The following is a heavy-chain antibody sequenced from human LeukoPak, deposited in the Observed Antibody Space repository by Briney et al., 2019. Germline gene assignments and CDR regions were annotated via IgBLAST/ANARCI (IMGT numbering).Heavy chain of an antibody. CDR1: GYTFTGYY. CDR3: ATLQDWLLGGATTYFDY. CDR2: INPNSGGT. J-gene: IGHJ4*02. D-gene: IGHD1-26*01. Sequence: ASVKVSCKASGYTFTGYYMHWVRQAPGQGLEWMGWINPNSGGTNYAQKFQGRVTMTRDTSISTAYMELSRLRSDDTAVYYCATLQDWLLGGATTYFDYRGQGTLVTVSS. V-gene: IGHV1-2*02.